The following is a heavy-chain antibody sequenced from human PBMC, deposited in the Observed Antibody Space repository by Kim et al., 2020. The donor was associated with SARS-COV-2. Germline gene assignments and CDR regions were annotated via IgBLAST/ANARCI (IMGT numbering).Heavy chain of an antibody. CDR1: GFTFNSYG. D-gene: IGHD1-7*01. CDR2: ISYDGSNK. J-gene: IGHJ5*02. CDR3: AKDGGYRGTTGSNWFDP. V-gene: IGHV3-30*18. Sequence: GGSLRLSCAASGFTFNSYGMHWVRQAPGKGLEWVAVISYDGSNKYYADSVKGRFTISRDNSKNTLYLQMNSLRAEDTAVYYCAKDGGYRGTTGSNWFDPCGQGTLVTVSS.